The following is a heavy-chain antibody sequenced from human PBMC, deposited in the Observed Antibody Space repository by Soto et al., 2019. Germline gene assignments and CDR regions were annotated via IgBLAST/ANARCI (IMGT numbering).Heavy chain of an antibody. V-gene: IGHV4-59*01. Sequence: QVQLQESGPGLVKPSETLSLTCTVSGGSISSYYWSWIRQPPGKGLEWIGYIYYSGSTNYNPSLKSRVTISVDTSKNQFSLKLSSVTAADTAVYYCARSRRYSSSSRLRWFDPWGQGTLVTVSS. CDR3: ARSRRYSSSSRLRWFDP. CDR1: GGSISSYY. D-gene: IGHD6-6*01. J-gene: IGHJ5*02. CDR2: IYYSGST.